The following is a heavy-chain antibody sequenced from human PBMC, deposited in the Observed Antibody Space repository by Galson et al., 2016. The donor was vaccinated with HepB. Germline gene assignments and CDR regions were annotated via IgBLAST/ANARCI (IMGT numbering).Heavy chain of an antibody. J-gene: IGHJ4*02. CDR1: GFTFSSYT. D-gene: IGHD3-22*01. CDR2: ISSSSSSI. V-gene: IGHV3-48*02. Sequence: SLRLSCAASGFTFSSYTMNWVRQAPGKGLEWVSYISSSSSSIYYADSVKGRFTISRDNAKNSLYLQMNSLRDEDTAVYYCAKEGCYYDSSGCGFDYWGQGTLVTASS. CDR3: AKEGCYYDSSGCGFDY.